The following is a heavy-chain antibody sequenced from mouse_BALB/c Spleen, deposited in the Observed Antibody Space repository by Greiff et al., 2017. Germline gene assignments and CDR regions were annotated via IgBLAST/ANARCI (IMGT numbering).Heavy chain of an antibody. Sequence: VQLKQSGPGLVKPSQSLSLTCSVTGYSITSGYYWNWIRQFPGNKLEWMGYISYDGSNNYNPSLKNRISITRDTSKNQFFLKLNSVTTEDTATYYCARGGTMILYYYAMDYWGQGTSVTVSS. V-gene: IGHV3-6*02. CDR1: GYSITSGYY. CDR3: ARGGTMILYYYAMDY. J-gene: IGHJ4*01. D-gene: IGHD2-4*01. CDR2: ISYDGSN.